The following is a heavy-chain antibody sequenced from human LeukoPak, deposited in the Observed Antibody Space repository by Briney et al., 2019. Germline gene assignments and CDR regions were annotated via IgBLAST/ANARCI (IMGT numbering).Heavy chain of an antibody. J-gene: IGHJ6*02. V-gene: IGHV3-13*01. D-gene: IGHD1-26*01. CDR3: ARGPSGRYGYYYGMDV. CDR2: IGTAGDT. CDR1: GFTFSRYD. Sequence: GGSLRLSCAASGFTFSRYDMHWVRQVIGKGLEWVSAIGTAGDTYYPGSVKGRFTISRENAKNSFYLQMNSLRAGDTAVYYCARGPSGRYGYYYGMDVWGQGTTVTVSS.